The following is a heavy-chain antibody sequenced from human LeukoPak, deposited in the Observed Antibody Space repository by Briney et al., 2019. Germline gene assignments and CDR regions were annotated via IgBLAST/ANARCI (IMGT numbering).Heavy chain of an antibody. Sequence: GGSLRLSCAASRFTFSSYSMNWVRQAPGKGLEWVSYISSSSSTIYYADSVKGRFTISRDNAKNSLYLQMNSLRAEDTAVYYCARGGGVYYDSSGYYRLAFDIWGQGTMVTVSS. D-gene: IGHD3-22*01. CDR3: ARGGGVYYDSSGYYRLAFDI. CDR1: RFTFSSYS. J-gene: IGHJ3*02. V-gene: IGHV3-48*01. CDR2: ISSSSSTI.